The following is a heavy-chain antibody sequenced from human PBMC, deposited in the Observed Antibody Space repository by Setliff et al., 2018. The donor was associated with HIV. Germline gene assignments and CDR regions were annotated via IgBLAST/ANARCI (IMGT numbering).Heavy chain of an antibody. CDR3: AREIPYSYGGRGHPL. Sequence: TSETLSLTCTVSGGSISTPYWSWIRQPPGMGLEWIGEVNRGRRTNYNSSLKSRVTISIDTSRNQFSLTVSSVTAADTAVYYCAREIPYSYGGRGHPLWGQGTLVTVSS. CDR1: GGSISTPY. J-gene: IGHJ4*02. CDR2: VNRGRRT. V-gene: IGHV4-34*01. D-gene: IGHD3-22*01.